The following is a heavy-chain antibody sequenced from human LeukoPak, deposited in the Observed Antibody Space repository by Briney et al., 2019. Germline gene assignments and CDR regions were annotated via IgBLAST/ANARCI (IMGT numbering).Heavy chain of an antibody. CDR3: ARGDRPWSGGYSYGPYVAGSDC. CDR2: DPYDGSNP. V-gene: IGHV3-33*01. CDR1: GFTFSSFG. J-gene: IGHJ4*02. Sequence: GGSLRLSCAVSGFTFSSFGMHWVRQAPGKGLEWVAVDPYDGSNPYYADSVKGRFTISRDNSKKTLYLQMNSLRAEDTAVYYCARGDRPWSGGYSYGPYVAGSDCWGQGTLVIVSS. D-gene: IGHD5-18*01.